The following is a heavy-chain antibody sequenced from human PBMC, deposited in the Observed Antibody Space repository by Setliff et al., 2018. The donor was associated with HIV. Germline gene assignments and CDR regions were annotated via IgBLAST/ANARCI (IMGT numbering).Heavy chain of an antibody. J-gene: IGHJ4*02. CDR3: DARNHREEDY. Sequence: PSETLSLTCAVFGGSFTDIGGSFTDYYWIWIRQPPGKGLEWIGEINHSGSTHYNPSLKSRFTISVDTSKNQFSLSSEDTATYYCARAHRDARNHREEDYWGQGTLVTVSS. D-gene: IGHD2-21*01. CDR2: INHSGST. V-gene: IGHV4-34*01. CDR1: GGSFTDIGGSFTDYY.